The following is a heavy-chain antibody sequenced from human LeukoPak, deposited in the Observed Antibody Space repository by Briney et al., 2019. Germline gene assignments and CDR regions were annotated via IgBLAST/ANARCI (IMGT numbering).Heavy chain of an antibody. CDR3: ARAPETTNSWYYFDY. Sequence: PSETLSLTCTVSGGSISSDDYYWTWIRQRPGKGLEWIGYIYYTGNTYFNPSLKSRITISLNMSKNQFSLKLTSVTAADTAVYYCARAPETTNSWYYFDYWGQGTQVTVSS. V-gene: IGHV4-31*03. J-gene: IGHJ4*02. CDR1: GGSISSDDYY. CDR2: IYYTGNT. D-gene: IGHD6-13*01.